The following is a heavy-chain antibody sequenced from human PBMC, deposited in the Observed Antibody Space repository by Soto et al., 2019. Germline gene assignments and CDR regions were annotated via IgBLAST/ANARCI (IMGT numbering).Heavy chain of an antibody. J-gene: IGHJ4*02. D-gene: IGHD5-12*01. CDR1: GFTFSSYS. V-gene: IGHV3-21*01. CDR3: ARDPHSGYDWFPFDY. CDR2: ISSSSSYI. Sequence: GGSLRLSCAASGFTFSSYSMNWVRQAPGKWLEWVSSISSSSSYIYYADSVKGRFTISRDNAKNSLYLQMNSLRAEDTAVYYCARDPHSGYDWFPFDYWGQGTLVTVSS.